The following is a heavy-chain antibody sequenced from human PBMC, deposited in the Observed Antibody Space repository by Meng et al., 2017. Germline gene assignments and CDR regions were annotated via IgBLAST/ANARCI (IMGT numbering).Heavy chain of an antibody. Sequence: ELELVESGGGLVQSGGSLRLSCTASGFTFRNYWMHWVRQAPGKGLVWVSRIKPDGTMTVYADSVKGRFTTSRDNAKNTLYLQMNSLRSDDTAVYYCARSDWFDPWGQGTLVTVS. V-gene: IGHV3-74*01. CDR2: IKPDGTMT. CDR3: ARSDWFDP. J-gene: IGHJ5*02. CDR1: GFTFRNYW.